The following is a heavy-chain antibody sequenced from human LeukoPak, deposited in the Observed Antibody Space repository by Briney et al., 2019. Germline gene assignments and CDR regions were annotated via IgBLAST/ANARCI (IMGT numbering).Heavy chain of an antibody. CDR3: ARVYCSSTSCYKDFDY. CDR2: ISAYNGNT. V-gene: IGHV1-18*01. J-gene: IGHJ4*02. Sequence: ASVKVSCKASGYTFTSYGISWVRQAPGQGLEWMGWISAYNGNTNYAQKLQGRVTMTTDTSTSTAYMELRSLRSDDTAVYYCARVYCSSTSCYKDFDYRGQGTLVTVSS. CDR1: GYTFTSYG. D-gene: IGHD2-2*02.